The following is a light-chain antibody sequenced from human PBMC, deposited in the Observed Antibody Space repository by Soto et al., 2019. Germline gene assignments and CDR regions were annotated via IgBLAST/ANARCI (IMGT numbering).Light chain of an antibody. J-gene: IGKJ1*01. CDR3: QQYNDWPPTWT. Sequence: EIVMTQSPATLSVSPGERATLSCRASQSVSSKLAWFQQKPGQAPGLLIYAASTRATGIPAKFSGSGSGTEFTLTISSLQSEDFAVYYCQQYNDWPPTWTFGQGTKVEVK. CDR2: AAS. CDR1: QSVSSK. V-gene: IGKV3-15*01.